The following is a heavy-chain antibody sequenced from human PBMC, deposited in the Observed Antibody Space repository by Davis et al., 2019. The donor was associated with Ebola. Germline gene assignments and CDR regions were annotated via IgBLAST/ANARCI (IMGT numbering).Heavy chain of an antibody. CDR1: GFTFRSYN. V-gene: IGHV3-21*01. CDR2: ISSASTYI. CDR3: ARDGHSAWNTAQYFQH. Sequence: GESLKISCAASGFTFRSYNIIWARQAPGKGLEWVSSISSASTYIHLAASVKGRFTIFRDNSKNSVYLRMNSLRVEDTAVYYWARDGHSAWNTAQYFQHWGQGTLVTVSS. J-gene: IGHJ1*01. D-gene: IGHD1/OR15-1a*01.